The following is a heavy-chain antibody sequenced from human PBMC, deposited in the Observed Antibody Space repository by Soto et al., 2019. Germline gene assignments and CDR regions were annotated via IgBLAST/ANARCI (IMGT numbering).Heavy chain of an antibody. Sequence: GSLRLSCAASGFTFSNFAMSWVRQAPGKGLEWVSAISPSGGSTYDADSVKGRFIISRDNSKNTPSLQMNSLRAEDTAVYYCAKRVEYSSSWAYFDSWGQGTWSPSPQ. CDR1: GFTFSNFA. D-gene: IGHD6-6*01. V-gene: IGHV3-23*01. CDR3: AKRVEYSSSWAYFDS. CDR2: ISPSGGST. J-gene: IGHJ4*02.